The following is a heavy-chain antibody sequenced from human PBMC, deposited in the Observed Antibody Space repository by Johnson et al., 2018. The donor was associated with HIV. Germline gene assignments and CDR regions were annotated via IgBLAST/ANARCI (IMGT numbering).Heavy chain of an antibody. CDR1: GFTFSSYW. D-gene: IGHD2-21*01. CDR2: IYSGGRT. J-gene: IGHJ3*02. Sequence: VQLVESGGGLVQPGGSLRLSCAASGFTFSSYWMSWVRQAPGKGLEWVSVIYSGGRTYYTDSVKGRFTISRDTAKNTLYLQMNSLRVEDTAVYYCARDPITPYERGPDAFDIWGQGTMVTVSS. CDR3: ARDPITPYERGPDAFDI. V-gene: IGHV3-66*01.